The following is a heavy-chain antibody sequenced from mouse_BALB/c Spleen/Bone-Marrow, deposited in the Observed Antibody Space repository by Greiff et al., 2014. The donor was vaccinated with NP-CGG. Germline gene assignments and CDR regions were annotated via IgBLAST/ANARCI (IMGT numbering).Heavy chain of an antibody. J-gene: IGHJ2*01. V-gene: IGHV14-3*02. CDR3: SRYYYGSSYFDY. Sequence: VQLQQSGAELVKPGASVKLSCTASGFNIKDTYMHWVKQRPEQGLEWIGRIDPANGNTKYDPKFQGKATLTADTSSNTAYLQLTGLTSEDTAAYYCSRYYYGSSYFDYWGQGTTLTVSS. CDR2: IDPANGNT. CDR1: GFNIKDTY. D-gene: IGHD1-1*01.